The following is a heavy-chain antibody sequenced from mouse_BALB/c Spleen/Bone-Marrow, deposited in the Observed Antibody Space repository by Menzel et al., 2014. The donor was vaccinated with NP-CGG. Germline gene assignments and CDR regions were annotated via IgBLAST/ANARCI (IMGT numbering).Heavy chain of an antibody. CDR1: GFNIKDTY. J-gene: IGHJ2*01. CDR2: IDPANGNT. D-gene: IGHD2-2*01. V-gene: IGHV14-3*02. CDR3: ASYVYGYYFDY. Sequence: EVQGVESGAELVKPGASVKLSCTASGFNIKDTYMHWVKQRPEQGLEWIGRIDPANGNTKYDPKFQGKASITADTSSNTAYLQLGSLTSEDTAVYYCASYVYGYYFDYWGQGTTLTVSS.